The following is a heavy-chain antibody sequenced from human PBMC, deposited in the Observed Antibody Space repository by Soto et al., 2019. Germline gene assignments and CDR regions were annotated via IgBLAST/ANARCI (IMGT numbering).Heavy chain of an antibody. J-gene: IGHJ6*02. Sequence: SETLSLPCSVSGGSISSYYWSWIRQPPGKGLEWIGYIYYRGSTNYNPSLKSRVTISVDTSKNQFSLKLSSVTAADTAVYYCARVGSSWYLGMDVWGQGTTVT. CDR1: GGSISSYY. CDR3: ARVGSSWYLGMDV. D-gene: IGHD6-13*01. CDR2: IYYRGST. V-gene: IGHV4-59*08.